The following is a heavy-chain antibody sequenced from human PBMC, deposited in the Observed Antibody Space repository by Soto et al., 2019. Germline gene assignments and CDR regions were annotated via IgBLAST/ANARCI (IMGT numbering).Heavy chain of an antibody. CDR2: ISGSGGST. Sequence: GGSLRLSCAASGFTFSSYAMSWVRQAPGKGLEWVSAISGSGGSTYYADSVKGRFTISRDNSKNTLYLQMNSLRAEDMAVYYCAKDPSYSPRYFDYWGQGTLVTVSS. CDR1: GFTFSSYA. D-gene: IGHD5-18*01. J-gene: IGHJ4*02. V-gene: IGHV3-23*01. CDR3: AKDPSYSPRYFDY.